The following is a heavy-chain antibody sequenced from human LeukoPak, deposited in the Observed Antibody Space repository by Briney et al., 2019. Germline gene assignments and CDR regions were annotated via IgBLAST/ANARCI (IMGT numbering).Heavy chain of an antibody. D-gene: IGHD1-26*01. Sequence: ASVKVSCKASGYTFTGYYMHWVRQAPGQGLEWMGWINPNNGGTNYAQKFQGWVTMTRDTSISTAYMELSRLRSDDTAVYYCARDGGSSYFDYWGQGTLVTVSS. CDR2: INPNNGGT. CDR3: ARDGGSSYFDY. V-gene: IGHV1-2*04. CDR1: GYTFTGYY. J-gene: IGHJ4*02.